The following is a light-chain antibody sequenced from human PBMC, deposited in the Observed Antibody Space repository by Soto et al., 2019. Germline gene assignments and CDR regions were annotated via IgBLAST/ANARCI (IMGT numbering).Light chain of an antibody. CDR2: GAC. V-gene: IGKV3-20*01. CDR3: QQYGSSLIT. J-gene: IGKJ5*01. CDR1: QSVTTR. Sequence: IVMTQSPGTLSLSPGERVTLSCMSSQSVTTRLAWYQHKPGQAPRLLMSGACSRASGVPVRFSGSGSGTDFTLTISRLEPEDFAVYYCQQYGSSLITFGQGTRLEIK.